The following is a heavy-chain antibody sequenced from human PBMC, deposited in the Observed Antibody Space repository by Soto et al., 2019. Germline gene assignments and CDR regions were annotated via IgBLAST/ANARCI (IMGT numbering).Heavy chain of an antibody. J-gene: IGHJ4*02. Sequence: TSETLSLTCTVSGGSISSGGYYWSWIRQHPGKGLEWIGYIYYSGSTYYNPSLKSRVTISVDTSKNQFSLKLSSVTAADTAVYYCAVLGATLFYDFDYWGQGTLVTVSS. CDR2: IYYSGST. D-gene: IGHD1-26*01. V-gene: IGHV4-31*03. CDR1: GGSISSGGYY. CDR3: AVLGATLFYDFDY.